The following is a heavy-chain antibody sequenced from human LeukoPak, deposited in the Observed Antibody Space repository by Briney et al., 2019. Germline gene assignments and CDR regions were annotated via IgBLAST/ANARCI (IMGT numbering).Heavy chain of an antibody. V-gene: IGHV4-34*01. D-gene: IGHD3-9*01. CDR1: GGSFSGYY. Sequence: SETLSLTCAVYGGSFSGYYWSWIRQPPGKGLEWIGEINHSGSTNYNPSLKSRVTISVDTSKNQFSLKLSSVTAADTAVYYCAREVDDILTGYSPRAMDVWGKGTTVTVSS. CDR3: AREVDDILTGYSPRAMDV. CDR2: INHSGST. J-gene: IGHJ6*04.